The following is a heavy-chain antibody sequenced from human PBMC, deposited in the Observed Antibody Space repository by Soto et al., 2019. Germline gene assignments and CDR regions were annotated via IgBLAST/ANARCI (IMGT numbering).Heavy chain of an antibody. CDR1: GFSFSTFD. CDR3: ATDLSLGGGDLDY. Sequence: QVQLVESGGGVVQPGRSLRLSCAASGFSFSTFDMNWVRQAPGKGLEWVAVISYDGTKTYYADSVRGRFTVSTDNSKSTVYLHMNGLTAEDTAVYYCATDLSLGGGDLDYWGQGALVTVSS. J-gene: IGHJ4*02. CDR2: ISYDGTKT. D-gene: IGHD2-21*02. V-gene: IGHV3-33*05.